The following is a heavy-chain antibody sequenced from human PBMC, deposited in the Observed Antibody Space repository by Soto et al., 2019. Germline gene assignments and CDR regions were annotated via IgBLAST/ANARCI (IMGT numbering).Heavy chain of an antibody. D-gene: IGHD5-12*01. CDR1: GFTFSSYS. CDR3: ARAAWATIFRNHYGMDV. Sequence: GGSLRLSCAASGFTFSSYSMNWVRQAPGKGLEWVSYISSSSSTIYYADSVKGRFTISRDNAKNSLYLQMNSLRAEDTAVYYCARAAWATIFRNHYGMDVWGQGTTVTVSS. V-gene: IGHV3-48*01. J-gene: IGHJ6*02. CDR2: ISSSSSTI.